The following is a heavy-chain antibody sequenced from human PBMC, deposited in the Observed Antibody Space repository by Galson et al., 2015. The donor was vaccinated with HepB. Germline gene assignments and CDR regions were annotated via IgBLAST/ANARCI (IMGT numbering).Heavy chain of an antibody. Sequence: LTCTVSGGSISSGGYYWSWIRQHPGKGLEWIGYIYYSGSTYYNPSLKSRVTISVDTSKNQFSLKLSSVTAADTAVYYCARVPPIAAAGHDAFDIWGQGTMVTVSS. CDR2: IYYSGST. CDR1: GGSISSGGYY. D-gene: IGHD6-13*01. V-gene: IGHV4-31*03. J-gene: IGHJ3*02. CDR3: ARVPPIAAAGHDAFDI.